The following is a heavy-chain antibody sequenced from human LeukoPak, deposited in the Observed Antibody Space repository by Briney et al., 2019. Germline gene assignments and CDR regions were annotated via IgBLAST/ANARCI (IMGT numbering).Heavy chain of an antibody. CDR3: GRDPNGDYIGAFDM. CDR1: GFTFNNYA. Sequence: GGSLRLSCAASGFTFNNYAMHWVRQAPGKGLEWVADISYDGSNKHYADSVKDRFTISRDNSKNTLYLQMNSLRAEDTAVYYCGRDPNGDYIGAFDMWGQGTVVTVSS. D-gene: IGHD4-17*01. J-gene: IGHJ3*02. V-gene: IGHV3-30-3*01. CDR2: ISYDGSNK.